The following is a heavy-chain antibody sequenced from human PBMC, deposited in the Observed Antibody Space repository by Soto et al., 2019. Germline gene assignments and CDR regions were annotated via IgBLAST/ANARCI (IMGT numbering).Heavy chain of an antibody. Sequence: QVQLVESGGGVVQPGRSLRLSCAASGFTFSSYAMHWVRQAPGKGLEWVAVISYDGSNKYYADSVKGRFTISRDNSKNSLYLQMNSLRAEDTAVYYCARGLLSPTDYWGQGTLVTVSS. CDR3: ARGLLSPTDY. CDR2: ISYDGSNK. D-gene: IGHD2-2*01. CDR1: GFTFSSYA. V-gene: IGHV3-30-3*01. J-gene: IGHJ4*02.